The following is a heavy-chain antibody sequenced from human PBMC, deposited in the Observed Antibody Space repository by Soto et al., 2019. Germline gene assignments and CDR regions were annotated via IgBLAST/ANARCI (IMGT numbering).Heavy chain of an antibody. V-gene: IGHV4-4*02. CDR2: IYHSGGT. J-gene: IGHJ5*02. CDR1: SGSISSSNW. Sequence: QVQLQESGPGLVKPSGTLSLTCAVSSGSISSSNWWSWVRQPPGEGLVWIGEIYHSGGTNYNPSLKGCVTLAVGTSTNRFSLKLRSVTAADSAVSYCASSYYYGAGSYYYSGSGWFDPGGQGTLVAVSS. D-gene: IGHD3-10*01. CDR3: ASSYYYGAGSYYYSGSGWFDP.